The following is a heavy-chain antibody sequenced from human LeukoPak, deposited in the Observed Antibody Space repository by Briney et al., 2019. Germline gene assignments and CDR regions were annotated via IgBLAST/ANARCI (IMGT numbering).Heavy chain of an antibody. Sequence: SETLSLTCTVSGGSISSYYWGWIRQPPGKGLEWIGYIYYSGSTNYNPSLKSRVTISVDTSKNQFSLKLSSVTAADTAVYYCARIHIPSGSYFRGWFDPWGQGTLVTVSS. CDR1: GGSISSYY. CDR3: ARIHIPSGSYFRGWFDP. V-gene: IGHV4-59*08. CDR2: IYYSGST. D-gene: IGHD1-26*01. J-gene: IGHJ5*02.